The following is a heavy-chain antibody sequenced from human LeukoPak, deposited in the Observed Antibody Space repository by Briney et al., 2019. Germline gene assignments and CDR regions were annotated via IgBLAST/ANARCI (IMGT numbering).Heavy chain of an antibody. CDR2: ISSSGSTI. CDR1: GFTFSDSY. J-gene: IGHJ5*02. D-gene: IGHD6-13*01. CDR3: ATEMRAPPGIAAAGTGWFDP. Sequence: GGSLRLSCAASGFTFSDSYMSWIRQASGKGLEWVSYISSSGSTIYYADSVKGRFTISRDNAKNSLYLQMNSLRAEDTAVYYCATEMRAPPGIAAAGTGWFDPWGQGTLVTVSS. V-gene: IGHV3-11*01.